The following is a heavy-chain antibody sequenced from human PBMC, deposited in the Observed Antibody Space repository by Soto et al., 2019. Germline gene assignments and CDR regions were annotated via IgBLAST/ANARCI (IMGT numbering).Heavy chain of an antibody. D-gene: IGHD3-3*01. V-gene: IGHV4-59*01. CDR3: ARRVSFGVVGFGDWFDP. CDR1: GGSISSYY. CDR2: IYYSGST. J-gene: IGHJ5*02. Sequence: SETLSLTCTVSGGSISSYYWSWIRQPPGKGLEWIGYIYYSGSTNYNPSLKSRVTISVDTSKNQFSLKLSSVTAADTAVYYCARRVSFGVVGFGDWFDPWGQGTPVTVSS.